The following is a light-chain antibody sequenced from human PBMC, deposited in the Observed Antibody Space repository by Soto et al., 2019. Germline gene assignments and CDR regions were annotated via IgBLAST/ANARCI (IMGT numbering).Light chain of an antibody. CDR1: QSVSLS. J-gene: IGKJ1*01. CDR2: DAS. V-gene: IGKV3-11*01. Sequence: EIMMTQSPATGPVPPVDKVTLSCRAIQSVSLSLAWYQQKPGQAPRLLIYDASKRASGIPARFSGSGSGTDFTLTISSLEPEDFAVHYCQERTSRSPCTFGQGTKVDIK. CDR3: QERTSRSPCT.